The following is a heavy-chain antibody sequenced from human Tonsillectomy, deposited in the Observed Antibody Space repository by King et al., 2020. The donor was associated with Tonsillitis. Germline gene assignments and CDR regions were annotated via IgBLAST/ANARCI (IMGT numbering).Heavy chain of an antibody. V-gene: IGHV1-69*01. CDR3: ARGGPLSNIFDI. CDR2: IIPIFGTT. D-gene: IGHD3-16*02. Sequence: QLVESGAGVKKPGSSVKVSCKASGGTFTTYAISWVRQAPGQGLEWMGGIIPIFGTTNYAQKFQGRVTITADEFTSTVYMEMSSLRSEDTAVYYCARGGPLSNIFDIWGQGTVVTVSS. CDR1: GGTFTTYA. J-gene: IGHJ3*02.